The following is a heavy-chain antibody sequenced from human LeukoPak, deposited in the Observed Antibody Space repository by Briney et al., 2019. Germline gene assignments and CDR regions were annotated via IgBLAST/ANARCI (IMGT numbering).Heavy chain of an antibody. CDR2: IDTSGSYI. D-gene: IGHD3-10*01. Sequence: PGGSLRLSCAASGFTFSSYEMNWVCQAPGKGLEWVSFIDTSGSYIYYGDSVKGRGTISRDNAKNSLYLQMNGLRAEDTAVYYCARGRSITLLRGVAMSDGFDVWGQGGMATVSS. V-gene: IGHV3-21*01. J-gene: IGHJ3*01. CDR1: GFTFSSYE. CDR3: ARGRSITLLRGVAMSDGFDV.